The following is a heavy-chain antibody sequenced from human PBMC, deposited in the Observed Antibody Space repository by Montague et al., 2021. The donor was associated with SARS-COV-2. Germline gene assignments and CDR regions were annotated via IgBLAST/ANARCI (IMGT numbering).Heavy chain of an antibody. CDR1: GDSVSSTTAT. V-gene: IGHV6-1*01. D-gene: IGHD1-1*01. J-gene: IGHJ6*02. CDR2: TYYRSKWYN. Sequence: CAISGDSVSSTTATWNWVRQSPSRGLEWLGRTYYRSKWYNDYAVSVRGRVTINPDTSKNQFSLQLNSVTPEDTAIYYYTSGREGNYNVMDVWGQGTTVTVSS. CDR3: TSGREGNYNVMDV.